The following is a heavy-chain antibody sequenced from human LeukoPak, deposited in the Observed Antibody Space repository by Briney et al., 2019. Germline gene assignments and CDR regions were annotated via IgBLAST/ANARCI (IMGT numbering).Heavy chain of an antibody. V-gene: IGHV4-39*07. J-gene: IGHJ5*02. Sequence: SETLSLTCTVSGGSISSSSYYWGWIRQPPGKGLEWIGSIYHSGSTYYNPSLKSRVTISVDTSKNQFSLKLSSVTAADTAVYYCARSSYSGNDWFDPWGQGTLVTVSS. CDR1: GGSISSSSYY. D-gene: IGHD1-26*01. CDR3: ARSSYSGNDWFDP. CDR2: IYHSGST.